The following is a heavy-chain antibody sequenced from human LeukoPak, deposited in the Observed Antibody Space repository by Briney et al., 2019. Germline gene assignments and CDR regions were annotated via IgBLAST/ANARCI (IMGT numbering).Heavy chain of an antibody. CDR1: GFTFRSHA. CDR3: AKDSYSSGSYYLDY. J-gene: IGHJ4*02. CDR2: IYENGGTT. D-gene: IGHD6-19*01. V-gene: IGHV3-23*01. Sequence: TGGSLRLSCVGSGFTFRSHAMSWVRQAPEKGLEFVSGIYENGGTTYYADSVKGRFTISRDNSKNTLYLQMNNLRAEDTAVYYCAKDSYSSGSYYLDYWGQGTLVTVSS.